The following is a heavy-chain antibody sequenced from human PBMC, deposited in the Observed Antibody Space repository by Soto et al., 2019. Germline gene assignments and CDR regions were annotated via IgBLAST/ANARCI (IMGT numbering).Heavy chain of an antibody. CDR3: AKNVWGITIFGGMDV. D-gene: IGHD3-9*01. V-gene: IGHV3-23*01. Sequence: GGSLRLSWAASGFTFSSYAMSWVRQAPGKGLEWVSAISGSGGSTYYADSVKGRFTISRDNSKNTLYLQMNSLRAEDTAVYYCAKNVWGITIFGGMDVWGQGTTVTV. CDR1: GFTFSSYA. J-gene: IGHJ6*02. CDR2: ISGSGGST.